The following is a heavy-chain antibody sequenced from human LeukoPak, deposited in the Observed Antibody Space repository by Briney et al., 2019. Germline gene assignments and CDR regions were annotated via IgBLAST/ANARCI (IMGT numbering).Heavy chain of an antibody. CDR3: AKSSHAFGAFDI. CDR2: VSGSGGST. D-gene: IGHD3-16*01. J-gene: IGHJ3*02. CDR1: GFTFSSYA. V-gene: IGHV3-23*01. Sequence: GGSLRLSCAASGFTFSSYAMGWVRQAPGKGLEWVSGVSGSGGSTYYADSVKGRFTISRDNSKNTLYLQMNSLRAEDTAVYYCAKSSHAFGAFDIWGQGTMVTVSS.